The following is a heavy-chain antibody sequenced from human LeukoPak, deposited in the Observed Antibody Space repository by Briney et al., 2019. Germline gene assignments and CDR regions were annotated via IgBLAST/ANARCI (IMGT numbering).Heavy chain of an antibody. CDR1: GFTFSNYG. CDR2: ISSSSTII. CDR3: ARAAYDSSGYLTL. J-gene: IGHJ4*02. Sequence: GGSLRLSCAASGFTFSNYGMNWVRQAPGKGLEWVSYISSSSTIIYYADSVKGRFTISRDNAKSSLYLQMNSLRAEDTAVYYCARAAYDSSGYLTLWGQGTLVTVSA. V-gene: IGHV3-48*01. D-gene: IGHD3-22*01.